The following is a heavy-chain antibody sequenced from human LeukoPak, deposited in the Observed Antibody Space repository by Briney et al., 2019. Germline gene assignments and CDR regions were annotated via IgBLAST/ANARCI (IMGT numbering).Heavy chain of an antibody. CDR1: GYTFTSYD. D-gene: IGHD3-3*01. J-gene: IGHJ5*02. Sequence: ASVKVSCKASGYTFTSYDINWVRQATGQGLEWMGWMNPNSGNTGYAQKFQGRVTMTRNTSISTAYMELSSLRSEDTAVYYCARVLAYYDFWSGILTANWFDPWGQGTLVTVSS. V-gene: IGHV1-8*01. CDR2: MNPNSGNT. CDR3: ARVLAYYDFWSGILTANWFDP.